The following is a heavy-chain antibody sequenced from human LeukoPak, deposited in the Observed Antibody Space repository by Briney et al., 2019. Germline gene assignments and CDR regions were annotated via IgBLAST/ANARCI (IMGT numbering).Heavy chain of an antibody. CDR2: IRWNSGSI. CDR1: GFTFDDYA. V-gene: IGHV3-9*01. J-gene: IGHJ4*02. D-gene: IGHD6-13*01. CDR3: ARDKYSSSCLDY. Sequence: PGGSLRLSCAASGFTFDDYAMHWVRQAPGKGLEWVSGIRWNSGSIGYVDSVRGRFTISRDNAKNSLYLQMNSLRAEDTALYYCARDKYSSSCLDYWGQGTLVTVSS.